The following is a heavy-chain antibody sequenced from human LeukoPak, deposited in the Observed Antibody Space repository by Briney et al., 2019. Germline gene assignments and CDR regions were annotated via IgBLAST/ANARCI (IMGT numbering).Heavy chain of an antibody. CDR2: VYHSGGT. CDR3: ARVTPSFAHNWFDP. D-gene: IGHD3-10*01. CDR1: GGSISTYY. Sequence: PSETLSLTCTVSGGSISTYYWSWIRQPPEKGLEWIGDVYHSGGTTYTPSLKSRVTISVDTSKNQFSLRLTSVTAADTAVYYCARVTPSFAHNWFDPWGQGTLVTVSS. J-gene: IGHJ5*02. V-gene: IGHV4-59*12.